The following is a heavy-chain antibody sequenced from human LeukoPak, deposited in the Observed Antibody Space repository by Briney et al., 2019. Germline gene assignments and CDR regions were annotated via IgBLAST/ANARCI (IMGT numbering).Heavy chain of an antibody. CDR2: IKSKTDGGTT. Sequence: GGSLRLSCAASGFSFTNAWMSWVRQAPGKGLEWVGRIKSKTDGGTTDYAAPVKGRFTISRDDSKNTLYLQMNSLKSEDTAVYYCARAPSSWLKADIYYFDYWGQGTLVTVSS. CDR1: GFSFTNAW. V-gene: IGHV3-15*01. CDR3: ARAPSSWLKADIYYFDY. D-gene: IGHD6-13*01. J-gene: IGHJ4*02.